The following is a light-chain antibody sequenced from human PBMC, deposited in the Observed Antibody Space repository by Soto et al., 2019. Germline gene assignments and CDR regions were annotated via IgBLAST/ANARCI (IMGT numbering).Light chain of an antibody. V-gene: IGKV1-5*01. CDR1: QSISTW. CDR3: QQYKNYLT. J-gene: IGKJ3*01. Sequence: DIQMTQSPSTLSASVGDRGTITCRASQSISTWLAWYQQKPGKAPKVLIYGASSLESGVPSRFSGSGSGTEFTLTISSLQPDDFATYYCQQYKNYLTFGPGTKVDI. CDR2: GAS.